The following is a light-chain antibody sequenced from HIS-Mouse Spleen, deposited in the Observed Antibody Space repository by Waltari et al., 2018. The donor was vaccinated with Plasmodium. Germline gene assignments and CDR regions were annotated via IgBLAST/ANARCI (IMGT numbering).Light chain of an antibody. CDR2: DVS. CDR3: CSYAGSYTFV. Sequence: QSALTPPRSVSGSPGQSVTISCTGTSSDVGGYNYFSWYQQHPGKAPKLMIYDVSKRPSGGPDRFSGSKSGNTASLTISGLQAEDEADYYCCSYAGSYTFVFGTGTKVTVL. CDR1: SSDVGGYNY. V-gene: IGLV2-11*01. J-gene: IGLJ1*01.